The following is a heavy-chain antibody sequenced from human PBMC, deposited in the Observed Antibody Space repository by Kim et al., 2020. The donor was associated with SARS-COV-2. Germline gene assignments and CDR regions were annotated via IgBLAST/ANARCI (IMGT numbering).Heavy chain of an antibody. CDR2: ISGISSHI. V-gene: IGHV3-21*05. CDR3: ARVHPARRYTSMDV. CDR1: GFTFSTYD. Sequence: GGSLRLSCAASGFTFSTYDMHWVRQAPVKGLGWVSSISGISSHIYYADSVRGRFTISRDNAETSVYLQMNSLRAEETAVYFCARVHPARRYTSMDVWGKG. J-gene: IGHJ6*04. D-gene: IGHD3-16*02.